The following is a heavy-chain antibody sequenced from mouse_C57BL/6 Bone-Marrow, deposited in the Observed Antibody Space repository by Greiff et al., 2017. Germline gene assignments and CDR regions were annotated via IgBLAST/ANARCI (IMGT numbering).Heavy chain of an antibody. CDR2: IWSGGST. CDR1: GFSLTSYG. CDR3: ARVPPLLRFYGYYAMDY. V-gene: IGHV2-2*01. J-gene: IGHJ4*01. D-gene: IGHD1-1*01. Sequence: QVQLKESGPGLVQPSQSLSITCTVSGFSLTSYGVHWVRQSPGKGLEWLGVIWSGGSTDYNAAFISRLSISKDNSKSQVFFKMNSLQADDTAIYYCARVPPLLRFYGYYAMDYWGQGTSVTVSS.